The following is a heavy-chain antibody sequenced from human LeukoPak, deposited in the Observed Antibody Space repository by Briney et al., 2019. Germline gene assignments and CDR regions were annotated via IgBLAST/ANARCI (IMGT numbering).Heavy chain of an antibody. CDR1: GGTFSSYA. D-gene: IGHD6-13*01. CDR2: TIPILGIA. CDR3: ASGTVAAAAEGY. J-gene: IGHJ4*02. Sequence: ASVKVSCKASGGTFSSYAISWVRQAPGQGLEWMGRTIPILGIANYAQKFQGRVTITADKSTSTAYMELSSLRSEDTAVYYCASGTVAAAAEGYWGQGTLVTVSS. V-gene: IGHV1-69*04.